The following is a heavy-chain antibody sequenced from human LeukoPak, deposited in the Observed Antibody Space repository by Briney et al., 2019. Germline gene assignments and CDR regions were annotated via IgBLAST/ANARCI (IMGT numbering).Heavy chain of an antibody. V-gene: IGHV3-74*01. Sequence: GGSLRLSCAASGFTFSSYWMHWVRQAPGKGLVWVSRINSDGSSTSYADSVKGRFTISRDNAKNTLYLQMNSLRAEDTAVYYCARDQPLRLRQLYYYYMDVWGKGTTVTVS. CDR1: GFTFSSYW. J-gene: IGHJ6*03. D-gene: IGHD6-25*01. CDR3: ARDQPLRLRQLYYYYMDV. CDR2: INSDGSST.